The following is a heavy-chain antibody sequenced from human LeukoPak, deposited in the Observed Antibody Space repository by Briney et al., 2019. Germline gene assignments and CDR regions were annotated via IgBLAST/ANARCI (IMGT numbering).Heavy chain of an antibody. J-gene: IGHJ4*02. D-gene: IGHD3-22*01. CDR3: AKSGGMIVVVITPPPDY. Sequence: PGGSLRLSCAASGFTFSSYALSWVRQAPGKGLEWVSAISGSGGSTYYAAFVKGRFPITRDNYKNPLYQKMNSLRAEDTAVYYCAKSGGMIVVVITPPPDYWGQGTLVTVSS. CDR1: GFTFSSYA. V-gene: IGHV3-23*01. CDR2: ISGSGGST.